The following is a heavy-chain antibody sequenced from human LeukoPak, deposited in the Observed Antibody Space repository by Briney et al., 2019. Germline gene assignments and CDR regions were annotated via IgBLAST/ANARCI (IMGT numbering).Heavy chain of an antibody. CDR3: ARGYCSGGSCYPGYFDY. D-gene: IGHD2-15*01. CDR2: IWYDGSNK. CDR1: GFTFSTYG. J-gene: IGHJ4*02. Sequence: GGSLRLSCAASGFTFSTYGMHWVRQVPGKGLEWVALIWYDGSNKYYADSVKGRFIISRDNSKDTLYLQMNSLRAEDTAVYYCARGYCSGGSCYPGYFDYCGQGAPFSVSS. V-gene: IGHV3-33*08.